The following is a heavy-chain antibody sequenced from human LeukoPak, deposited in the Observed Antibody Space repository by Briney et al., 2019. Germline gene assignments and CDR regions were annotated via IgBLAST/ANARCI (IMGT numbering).Heavy chain of an antibody. CDR1: GYSFTGDY. J-gene: IGHJ4*02. CDR3: AGTKLGYCTTTGCPLES. V-gene: IGHV1-2*02. D-gene: IGHD2-2*01. Sequence: ASVKVSCKASGYSFTGDYMNWVRQAPGQGLEWMGWINPNSGGTNYAQKFQGRVTMTRDTSISTAYMEVSRLRSDDTAVYFCAGTKLGYCTTTGCPLESWGQGTLVAVSS. CDR2: INPNSGGT.